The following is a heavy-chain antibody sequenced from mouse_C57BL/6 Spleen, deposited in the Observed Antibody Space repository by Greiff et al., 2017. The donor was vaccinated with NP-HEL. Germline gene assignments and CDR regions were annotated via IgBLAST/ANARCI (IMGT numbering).Heavy chain of an antibody. V-gene: IGHV5-9-1*02. CDR1: GFTFSSYA. Sequence: EVQGVESGEGLVKPGGSLKLSCAASGFTFSSYAMSWVRQTPEKRLEWVAYISSGGDYIYYADTVKGRFTISRDNARNTLYLQMSSLKSEDTAMYYCTRGGYGYDDAMDYWGQGTSVTVSS. CDR3: TRGGYGYDDAMDY. D-gene: IGHD2-2*01. CDR2: ISSGGDYI. J-gene: IGHJ4*01.